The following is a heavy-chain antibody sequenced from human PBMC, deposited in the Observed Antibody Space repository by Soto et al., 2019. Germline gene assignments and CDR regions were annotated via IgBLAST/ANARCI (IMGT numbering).Heavy chain of an antibody. D-gene: IGHD1-26*01. CDR1: GFTFSSYA. Sequence: EVQLLESGGGLVQPGGSLRLSCAASGFTFSSYAMRWVRQAPGKGLEGVSASSGSGGSTYYADSVKGRFTISRDNSKNPLYLQMSSLRAEDTAVYYCARRGSGSYYDYWGQGTLVTVSS. J-gene: IGHJ4*02. CDR2: SSGSGGST. V-gene: IGHV3-23*01. CDR3: ARRGSGSYYDY.